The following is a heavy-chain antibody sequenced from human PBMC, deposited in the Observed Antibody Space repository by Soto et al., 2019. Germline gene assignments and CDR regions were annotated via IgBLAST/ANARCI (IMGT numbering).Heavy chain of an antibody. D-gene: IGHD2-8*02. Sequence: PGGSLRLSCAASGFTFSSYAMSWVRQAPGKGLEWVSAISGSGGSTYYADSVKGRFTISRDNSKNTLYLQMNSLKTEDTAVYYCSRLVCATSCFEYCGHGTLVTVSS. CDR1: GFTFSSYA. CDR2: ISGSGGST. V-gene: IGHV3-23*01. CDR3: SRLVCATSCFEY. J-gene: IGHJ4*01.